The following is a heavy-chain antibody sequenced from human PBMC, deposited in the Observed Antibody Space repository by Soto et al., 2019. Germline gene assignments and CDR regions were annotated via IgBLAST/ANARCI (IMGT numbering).Heavy chain of an antibody. CDR2: INPNSGGT. Sequence: XSVKGSCKASGYTFTGYYMHWVRQAPGQGLEWMGWINPNSGGTNYAQKFQGRVTMTRDTSISTAYMELSRLRSDDTAVYYCACSVVAAGSFDPWGQGTLVTVSS. CDR3: ACSVVAAGSFDP. J-gene: IGHJ5*02. V-gene: IGHV1-2*02. CDR1: GYTFTGYY. D-gene: IGHD2-15*01.